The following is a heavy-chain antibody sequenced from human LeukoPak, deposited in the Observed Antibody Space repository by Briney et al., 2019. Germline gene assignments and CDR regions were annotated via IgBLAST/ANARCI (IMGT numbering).Heavy chain of an antibody. D-gene: IGHD2-21*01. CDR3: ARDICGGDCYPHGGY. Sequence: PGGSLRLSCAASGFTFSNYGMHWVRQVPGKGLEWVAFIPYDGSNKYYADSLKGRFTISRDNSKNTLYLQMNRLRAQDTAIYYCARDICGGDCYPHGGYWGQGTLVTVSS. CDR1: GFTFSNYG. V-gene: IGHV3-30*02. CDR2: IPYDGSNK. J-gene: IGHJ4*02.